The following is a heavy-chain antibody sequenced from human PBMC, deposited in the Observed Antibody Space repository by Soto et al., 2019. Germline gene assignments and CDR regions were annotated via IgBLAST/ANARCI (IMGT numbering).Heavy chain of an antibody. V-gene: IGHV3-23*01. CDR1: GFTVSSHA. D-gene: IGHD2-15*01. CDR2: VTADGGT. CDR3: APHVSCSGGSCQYDAFAI. Sequence: EVQVLESGGGLVQPGGSLRLSCEGSGFTVSSHAMTWIRQAPGKGPEWVSTVTADGGTSYADSVKGRFAMSRDTSENTXHLQMNSLGAEDTAAYYCAPHVSCSGGSCQYDAFAIRGQGTMVTVSS. J-gene: IGHJ3*02.